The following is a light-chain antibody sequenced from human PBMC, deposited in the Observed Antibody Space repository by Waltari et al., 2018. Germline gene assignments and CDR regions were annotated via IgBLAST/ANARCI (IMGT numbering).Light chain of an antibody. CDR2: VNSDGTH. J-gene: IGLJ2*01. V-gene: IGLV4-69*01. Sequence: QLVLTQSPSASASLGASVKPTCTLSSGPRTYTTAWHQPQPEKGPRYLMRVNSDGTHSKGDGIPDRFSGSTSGGERHLTISSLQSEDEADYYCQTWGTGTVVFGGGTKLTVL. CDR3: QTWGTGTVV. CDR1: SGPRTYT.